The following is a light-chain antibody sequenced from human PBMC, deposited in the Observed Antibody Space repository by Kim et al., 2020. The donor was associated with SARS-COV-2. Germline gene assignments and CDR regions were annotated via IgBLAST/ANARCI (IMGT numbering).Light chain of an antibody. CDR2: EVS. Sequence: QSALTQPASVSGSPGQSITISCTGTSSDVGSYNLVSWYQQHPGKAPELMIYEVSKRPSGVSNRFSGSKSGNTASLTISGLQAEDEADYYCCSYAGSSTFEVFGGGTQRTVL. CDR1: SSDVGSYNL. J-gene: IGLJ3*02. CDR3: CSYAGSSTFEV. V-gene: IGLV2-23*02.